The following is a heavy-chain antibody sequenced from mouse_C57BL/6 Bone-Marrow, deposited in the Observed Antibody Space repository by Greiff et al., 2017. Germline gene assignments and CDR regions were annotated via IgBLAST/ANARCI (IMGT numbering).Heavy chain of an antibody. Sequence: QVQLQQPGAELVKPGASVKLSCKASGYTFTSYWMHWVKQRPGQGLEWIGMIHPNSGSTNYNEKFKSKATLTVDKSSSTAYMQLSSLTSEDSAVYYCARQDGFYYGSRDWYFDVWGTGTTVTVSS. V-gene: IGHV1-64*01. D-gene: IGHD1-1*01. CDR1: GYTFTSYW. CDR3: ARQDGFYYGSRDWYFDV. CDR2: IHPNSGST. J-gene: IGHJ1*03.